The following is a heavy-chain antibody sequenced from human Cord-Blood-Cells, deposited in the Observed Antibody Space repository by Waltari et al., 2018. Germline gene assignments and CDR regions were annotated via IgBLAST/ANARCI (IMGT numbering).Heavy chain of an antibody. CDR2: IGYDGSNK. V-gene: IGHV3-33*01. J-gene: IGHJ4*02. Sequence: QVQLVESGGGVVQPGRSLRLSCAASGFTFSSYGMHWVRQAPGKGLGGVAVIGYDGSNKYYADSGKGRFTISRDNSKNTLYLQMNSLRAEDTAVYYCARALESGSCPDYWGQGTLVTVSS. CDR1: GFTFSSYG. CDR3: ARALESGSCPDY. D-gene: IGHD1-26*01.